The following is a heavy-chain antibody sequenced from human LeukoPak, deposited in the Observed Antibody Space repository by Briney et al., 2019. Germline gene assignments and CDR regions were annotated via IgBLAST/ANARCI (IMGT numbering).Heavy chain of an antibody. Sequence: SETLSLTCAVSGYSISSGYYWGWIRQPPGKGLEWIGSIYHSGSTYYNPSLKSRVTISVDTSKYQFSLKLSSVTAADTAVYYCATLASGSYSINANAFDIWGQGTMVTVSS. CDR3: ATLASGSYSINANAFDI. CDR2: IYHSGST. CDR1: GYSISSGYY. V-gene: IGHV4-38-2*01. J-gene: IGHJ3*02. D-gene: IGHD1-26*01.